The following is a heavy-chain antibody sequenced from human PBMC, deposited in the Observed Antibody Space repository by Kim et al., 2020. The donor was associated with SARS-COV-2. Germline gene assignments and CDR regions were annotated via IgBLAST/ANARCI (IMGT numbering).Heavy chain of an antibody. J-gene: IGHJ4*02. V-gene: IGHV3-7*01. CDR1: GFTFSTYW. CDR2: IKDDGSEK. Sequence: GGSLRLSCAASGFTFSTYWMNWVRQPPGKGLEWVASIKDDGSEKYYVDSVEGRFTVSRDNTKNSLFLQMNGLRAEDTAVFFCARDSRVAYADYIWQSYAGGGLDYWGQGVLVTVSS. CDR3: ARDSRVAYADYIWQSYAGGGLDY. D-gene: IGHD3-16*01.